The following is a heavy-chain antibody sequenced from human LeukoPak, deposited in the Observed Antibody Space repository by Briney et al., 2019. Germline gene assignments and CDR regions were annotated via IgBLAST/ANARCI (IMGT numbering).Heavy chain of an antibody. CDR2: IRYDGSNK. Sequence: GGSLRLSCAASGFTFSSYGMHWVRQAPGKGLEWVAFIRYDGSNKYYADSVKGRFTISRDNSKNTLYLQMNSLRAEDTAVYYCARTPLSTYYDILTGHPLYFDYWGQGTLVTVSS. CDR1: GFTFSSYG. V-gene: IGHV3-30*02. J-gene: IGHJ4*02. D-gene: IGHD3-9*01. CDR3: ARTPLSTYYDILTGHPLYFDY.